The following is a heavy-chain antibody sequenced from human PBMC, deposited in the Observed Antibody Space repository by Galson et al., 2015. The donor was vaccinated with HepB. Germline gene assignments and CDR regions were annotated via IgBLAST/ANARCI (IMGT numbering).Heavy chain of an antibody. D-gene: IGHD3-22*01. CDR3: ARGDKDYYDSSGLDYGMDV. CDR1: GFTFSDYY. V-gene: IGHV3-11*01. J-gene: IGHJ6*02. Sequence: SLRLSCAASGFTFSDYYMSWIRQAPGKGLEWVSYISSSGSTIYYADSVKGRFTISRDNAKNSLYLQMNSLRAEDTAVYYCARGDKDYYDSSGLDYGMDVWGQGTTVTVSS. CDR2: ISSSGSTI.